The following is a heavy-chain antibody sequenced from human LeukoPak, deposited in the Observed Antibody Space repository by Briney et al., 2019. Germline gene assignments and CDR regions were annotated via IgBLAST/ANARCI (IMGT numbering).Heavy chain of an antibody. CDR3: EGERGDSFDV. Sequence: PRGSLRLSCAASGFTFSSYWMNWVRQAPGQGLEWVANIKHDASEIYYVASVKGRFTISRDNAKNSLYLQMKKLRAEDTAVYYCEGERGDSFDVWGQGTMVTVSS. CDR1: GFTFSSYW. V-gene: IGHV3-7*01. CDR2: IKHDASEI. J-gene: IGHJ3*01.